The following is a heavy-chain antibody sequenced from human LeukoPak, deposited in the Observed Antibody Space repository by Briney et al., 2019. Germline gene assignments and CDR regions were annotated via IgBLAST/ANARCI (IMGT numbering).Heavy chain of an antibody. D-gene: IGHD5-24*01. CDR1: GASISSYS. J-gene: IGHJ4*02. V-gene: IGHV4-4*07. Sequence: SEPLSLPGPASGASISSYSWSWIRQPAGKGLEWIGRIYASGSTICNPSLKSRVTVSVDTSKNQFSLKLNSVTAADTAVYYCARFGDGYNLRFDYWGQGTLVTGSS. CDR3: ARFGDGYNLRFDY. CDR2: IYASGST.